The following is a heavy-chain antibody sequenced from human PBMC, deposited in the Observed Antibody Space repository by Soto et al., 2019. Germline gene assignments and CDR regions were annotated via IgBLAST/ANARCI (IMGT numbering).Heavy chain of an antibody. J-gene: IGHJ5*02. D-gene: IGHD3-10*01. Sequence: SVKVSCRASGGTFSSYAISWVRQAPGQGLEWMGGIIPIFGTANYAQKFQGRVTITADESTRTAYMELSSLRSEDTAVYYCARDRGYYGSGSSQWFDPCGQGTLVTVCS. V-gene: IGHV1-69*13. CDR1: GGTFSSYA. CDR3: ARDRGYYGSGSSQWFDP. CDR2: IIPIFGTA.